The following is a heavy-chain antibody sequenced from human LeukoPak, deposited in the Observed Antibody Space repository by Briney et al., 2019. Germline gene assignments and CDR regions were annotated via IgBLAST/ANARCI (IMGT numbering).Heavy chain of an antibody. CDR2: ISAYNGNT. V-gene: IGHV1-18*01. D-gene: IGHD3-9*01. CDR1: VYIFTRYG. Sequence: ASVKVSCKASVYIFTRYGISWLRPAPGQGLDWMGWISAYNGNTNYPQKLQGRVTMTTDTSTSTAYMELRSLRSDDTAVYCCAREGRSDYDILTGYYTDYYFDYWGQGTLVTVSS. CDR3: AREGRSDYDILTGYYTDYYFDY. J-gene: IGHJ4*02.